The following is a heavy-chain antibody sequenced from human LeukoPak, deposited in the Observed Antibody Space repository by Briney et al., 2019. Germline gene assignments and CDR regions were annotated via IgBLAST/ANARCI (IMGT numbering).Heavy chain of an antibody. CDR3: AKDYPYGVAGTGDAFDI. J-gene: IGHJ3*02. D-gene: IGHD6-19*01. CDR1: GFTFSSYG. Sequence: GGSLRLSCAASGFTFSSYGMHWVRQAPGKGLEWVAVISYDGSNKYYADSVKGRFTISRDNSKNTLYLQVNSLRAEDTAVYYCAKDYPYGVAGTGDAFDIWGQGTMVTVSS. CDR2: ISYDGSNK. V-gene: IGHV3-30*18.